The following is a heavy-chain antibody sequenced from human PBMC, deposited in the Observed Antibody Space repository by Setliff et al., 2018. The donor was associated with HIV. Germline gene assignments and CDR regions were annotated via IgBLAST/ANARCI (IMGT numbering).Heavy chain of an antibody. CDR3: ASGNCAGDCYHDY. V-gene: IGHV4-34*01. Sequence: PSETLSLTCTVSGGSFSGYYWSWIRQSPGKGLEWIGEINHSGSTNYNPSLKSRITISVDTSKNQFSLKLSSVTAADTAVYYCASGNCAGDCYHDYWGQGTLVTVSS. J-gene: IGHJ4*02. CDR1: GGSFSGYY. CDR2: INHSGST. D-gene: IGHD2-21*02.